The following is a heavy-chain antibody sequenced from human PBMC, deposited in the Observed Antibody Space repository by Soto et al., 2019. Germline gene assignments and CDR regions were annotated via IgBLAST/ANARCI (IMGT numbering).Heavy chain of an antibody. CDR2: IGHAGRNK. Sequence: GGSLRLSCAASGFTFSNSGMHWVRQAPGRGLEWVATIGHAGRNKYYADSVKGRFTISRDDSKTAVFVQINGLRAEDTAVYYCARWAGTAESGYHLDYWGRGTLVTVSS. CDR3: ARWAGTAESGYHLDY. D-gene: IGHD5-12*01. V-gene: IGHV3-33*01. J-gene: IGHJ4*02. CDR1: GFTFSNSG.